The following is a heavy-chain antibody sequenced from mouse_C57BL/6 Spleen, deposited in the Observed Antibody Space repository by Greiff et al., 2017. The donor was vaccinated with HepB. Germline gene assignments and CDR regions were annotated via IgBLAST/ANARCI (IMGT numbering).Heavy chain of an antibody. V-gene: IGHV1-18*01. Sequence: EVQLQQSGPELVKPGASVKIPCKASGYTFTDYNMDWVKQSHGKSLEWIGDINPNNGGTIYNQKFKGKATLTGDKSSSTAYMELRSLTSEDTAVYYCARSAYYWYFDVWGTGTTVTVSS. CDR1: GYTFTDYN. CDR3: ARSAYYWYFDV. J-gene: IGHJ1*03. D-gene: IGHD1-2*01. CDR2: INPNNGGT.